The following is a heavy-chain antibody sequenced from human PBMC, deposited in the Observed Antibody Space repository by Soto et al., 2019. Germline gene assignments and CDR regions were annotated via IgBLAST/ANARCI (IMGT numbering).Heavy chain of an antibody. V-gene: IGHV3-23*01. CDR3: AKLVGYCSGGSCYPIDY. Sequence: GGSLRLSCAASGFTFSSYAMSWVRQAPGKGLEWVSAISGSGGSTYYADSVKGRFTISRDNSKNTLYLQMNSLRAEDTAVYYCAKLVGYCSGGSCYPIDYWGQGTLVTVSS. D-gene: IGHD2-15*01. CDR1: GFTFSSYA. J-gene: IGHJ4*02. CDR2: ISGSGGST.